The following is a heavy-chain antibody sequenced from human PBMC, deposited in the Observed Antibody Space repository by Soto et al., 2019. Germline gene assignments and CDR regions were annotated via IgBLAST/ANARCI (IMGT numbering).Heavy chain of an antibody. Sequence: GESLKIPCHGTVSSGTSHCIGWVRQMPGKGLEWMGIIYTGESDTRHSPSFQGQVTISAVXYISTADLQWSSLKASDTALYYWAGHLASQSYDFRSGDYTVTPKPTYGMDVWGQGTTVTVSS. V-gene: IGHV5-51*01. D-gene: IGHD3-3*01. CDR3: AGHLASQSYDFRSGDYTVTPKPTYGMDV. CDR1: VSSGTSHC. J-gene: IGHJ6*02. CDR2: IYTGESDT.